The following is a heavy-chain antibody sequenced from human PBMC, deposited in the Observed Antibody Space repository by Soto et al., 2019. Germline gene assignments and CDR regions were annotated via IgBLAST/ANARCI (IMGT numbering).Heavy chain of an antibody. D-gene: IGHD6-19*01. CDR1: GFTFSSYA. J-gene: IGHJ4*02. Sequence: QVQLVESGGGVVQPGRSLRLSCAASGFTFSSYAMHWVRQAPGKGLEWVAVISYDGSNKYYADSVKGRFTISRDNSKNTLYLQMNILRAEDTAVYYCARDTDGWYEGYYFDYWGQGTLVTVSS. V-gene: IGHV3-30-3*01. CDR2: ISYDGSNK. CDR3: ARDTDGWYEGYYFDY.